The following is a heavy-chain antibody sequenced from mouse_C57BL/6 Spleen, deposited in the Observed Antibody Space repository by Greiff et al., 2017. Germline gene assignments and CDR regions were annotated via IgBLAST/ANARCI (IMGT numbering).Heavy chain of an antibody. J-gene: IGHJ4*01. Sequence: EVKLVESGGGLVQPGGSLKLSCAASGFTFSDYYMYWVRQTPEKRLGWVAYISNGGGSTYYPDTVKGRFTISRDNAKNTLYLQMSRLKSEDTAMYYCARLMDYWGQGTTVTVSS. CDR1: GFTFSDYY. V-gene: IGHV5-12*01. CDR2: ISNGGGST. CDR3: ARLMDY.